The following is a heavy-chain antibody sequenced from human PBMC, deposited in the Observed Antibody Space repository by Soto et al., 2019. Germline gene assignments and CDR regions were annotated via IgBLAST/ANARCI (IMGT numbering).Heavy chain of an antibody. CDR2: IYHTGST. V-gene: IGHV4-59*02. J-gene: IGHJ5*02. D-gene: IGHD3-10*01. CDR1: GPSVIVYY. Sequence: SDTLSLTCSFPGPSVIVYYWSWVRQPPGKRLEWIGYIYHTGSTFYNDSLKSRVTMSMDTSKNQLSLTLNSVTAADTAVYYCARESAGSGKNNWFDPWGQGTLVTVS. CDR3: ARESAGSGKNNWFDP.